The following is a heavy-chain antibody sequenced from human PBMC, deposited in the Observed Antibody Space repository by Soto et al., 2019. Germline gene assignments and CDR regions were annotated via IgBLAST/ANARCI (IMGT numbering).Heavy chain of an antibody. CDR1: GYTFTSYG. CDR3: ARDRITMIVVVTRPDAFDI. J-gene: IGHJ3*02. D-gene: IGHD3-22*01. CDR2: ISAYNGST. Sequence: ASVKVSCKASGYTFTSYGISWVRQAPGQGLEWMGWISAYNGSTNYAQKLQGRVTMTTDTSTSTAYMELRSLRSDDTAVYYCARDRITMIVVVTRPDAFDIWGQGTMVTVSS. V-gene: IGHV1-18*01.